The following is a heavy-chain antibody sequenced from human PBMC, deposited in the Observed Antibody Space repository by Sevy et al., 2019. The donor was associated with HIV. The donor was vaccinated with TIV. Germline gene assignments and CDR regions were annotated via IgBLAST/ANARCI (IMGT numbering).Heavy chain of an antibody. Sequence: ASVKVSCKASGYTFTGYYMHWVRQAPGQGLEWMGWINPNSGGTNYAQKFQGRVTMTRDTSISTAYMELSRLRSDDTAVYYCARESHAWSGSFYNYYYGMDVWGQGTTVTVSS. V-gene: IGHV1-2*02. CDR1: GYTFTGYY. J-gene: IGHJ6*02. CDR2: INPNSGGT. D-gene: IGHD2-15*01. CDR3: ARESHAWSGSFYNYYYGMDV.